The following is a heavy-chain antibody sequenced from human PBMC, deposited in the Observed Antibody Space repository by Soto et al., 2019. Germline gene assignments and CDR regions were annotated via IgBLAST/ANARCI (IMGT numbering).Heavy chain of an antibody. CDR1: GLTFSSYG. CDR2: IWYDGSNE. D-gene: IGHD2-15*01. V-gene: IGHV3-33*01. J-gene: IGHJ6*02. CDR3: ARDGGVVAATTTLPYYYYGMDV. Sequence: PVGSLRLSCAASGLTFSSYGMHWVRQAPGKGLEWVAVIWYDGSNEYYADSVKGRFTISRDNSKNTLYLQMNSLRAEDTAVYYCARDGGVVAATTTLPYYYYGMDVWGQGTTVTVSS.